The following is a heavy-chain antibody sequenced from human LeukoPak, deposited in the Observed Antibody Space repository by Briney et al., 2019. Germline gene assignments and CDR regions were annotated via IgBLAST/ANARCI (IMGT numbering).Heavy chain of an antibody. D-gene: IGHD5-24*01. V-gene: IGHV4-34*01. CDR2: IHPYGIF. CDR1: GGSSNDYY. Sequence: SETLSLTCAVYGGSSNDYYCSWIRQPPGKGLEWIGEIHPYGIFYYNSSLMSRVTISIDTSKSQFSLRLTSVTAADTAFYYCARGRDRSKAGDHWGQGSLVTVSS. CDR3: ARGRDRSKAGDH. J-gene: IGHJ4*02.